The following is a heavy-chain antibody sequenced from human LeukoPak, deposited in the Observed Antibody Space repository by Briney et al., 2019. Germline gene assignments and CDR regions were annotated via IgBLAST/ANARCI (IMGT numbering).Heavy chain of an antibody. CDR3: AKTYSSSWYIFDY. CDR2: ISGTGGST. Sequence: PGGSLRLSCAASGFTFTTYAMSCVRQAPGKGLEWVSGISGTGGSTFYAGSVKGRFTISIDKSKNILYLEMNSLRAEDTAVYYCAKTYSSSWYIFDYWGQGTLVTVSS. CDR1: GFTFTTYA. V-gene: IGHV3-23*01. J-gene: IGHJ4*02. D-gene: IGHD6-13*01.